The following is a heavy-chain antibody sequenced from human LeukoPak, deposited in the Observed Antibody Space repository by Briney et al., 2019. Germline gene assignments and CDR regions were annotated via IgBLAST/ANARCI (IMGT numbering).Heavy chain of an antibody. Sequence: PDRSLRLSCAASGFTFSSYGMHWVRQAPGKGLEWVAVISYDGSNKYDADSVKGRFTISRDNSKNTLYLQMNKLRVEDTAVYYCAKSSLRGHYLWYFDHWGRGTPVTVSS. CDR1: GFTFSSYG. CDR2: ISYDGSNK. J-gene: IGHJ2*01. V-gene: IGHV3-30*18. D-gene: IGHD3-10*01. CDR3: AKSSLRGHYLWYFDH.